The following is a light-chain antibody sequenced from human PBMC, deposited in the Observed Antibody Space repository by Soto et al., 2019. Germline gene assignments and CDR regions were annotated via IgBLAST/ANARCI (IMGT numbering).Light chain of an antibody. Sequence: EIVLTQSPATLSLSPGGRGSLSCRASQSVSSYLAWYQQKPGQAPRLLIYDASNRATGIPARFSGSGSGTDFTLTISSLEPEDFAVYYCQQRSTALTFGGGTKVDI. CDR2: DAS. J-gene: IGKJ4*01. V-gene: IGKV3-11*01. CDR3: QQRSTALT. CDR1: QSVSSY.